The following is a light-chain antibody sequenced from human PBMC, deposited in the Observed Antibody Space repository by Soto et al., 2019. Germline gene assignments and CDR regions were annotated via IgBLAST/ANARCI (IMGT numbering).Light chain of an antibody. Sequence: ELVMTQSPATLSVSPWERATLSCRASQSVSSNFAWYQQKPGQAPRLLIYGASTRATGIPARFSGSGSGTEFTLIISSLQSEDFAVYYCQQYNNWPLTFGGGTKVEIK. V-gene: IGKV3-15*01. CDR2: GAS. CDR1: QSVSSN. J-gene: IGKJ4*01. CDR3: QQYNNWPLT.